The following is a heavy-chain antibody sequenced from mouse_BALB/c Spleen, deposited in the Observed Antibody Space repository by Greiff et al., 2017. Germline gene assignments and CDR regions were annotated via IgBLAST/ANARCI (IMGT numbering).Heavy chain of an antibody. J-gene: IGHJ3*01. CDR1: GYTFTSYT. D-gene: IGHD2-3*01. CDR3: AFDDGYYGAWFAY. Sequence: VQLVESGAELARPGASVKMSCKASGYTFTSYTMHWVKQRPGQGLEWIGYINPSSGYTNYNQKFKDKATLTADKSSSTAYMQLSSLTSEDSAVYYCAFDDGYYGAWFAYWGQGTLVTVSA. CDR2: INPSSGYT. V-gene: IGHV1-4*01.